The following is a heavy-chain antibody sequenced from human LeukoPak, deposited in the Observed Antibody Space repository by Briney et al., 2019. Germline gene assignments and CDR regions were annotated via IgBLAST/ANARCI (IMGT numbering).Heavy chain of an antibody. Sequence: ASVKVSCKASGGTFGSYAISWVRQAPGQGLEWMGGIIPIFGTANYAQKFQGRVTITADESTSTAYMELSSLRSEDTAVYYCARDPVGYSSSPYYFDYWGQGTLVTVSS. V-gene: IGHV1-69*13. CDR1: GGTFGSYA. CDR2: IIPIFGTA. CDR3: ARDPVGYSSSPYYFDY. J-gene: IGHJ4*02. D-gene: IGHD6-13*01.